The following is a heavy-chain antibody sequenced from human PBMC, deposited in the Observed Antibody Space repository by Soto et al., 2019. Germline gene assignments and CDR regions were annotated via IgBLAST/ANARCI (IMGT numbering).Heavy chain of an antibody. CDR3: ARDFYPLAYYFDY. V-gene: IGHV1-18*01. Sequence: ASVKVSCKASGYRFTNHGISWVRQAPGQGLEWMGWISGNDGKTKYARKFQGRVTMTADTSTSTAYMEMNSLRHDDTAVYYCARDFYPLAYYFDYWGQGTLVTVSS. CDR1: GYRFTNHG. J-gene: IGHJ4*02. CDR2: ISGNDGKT.